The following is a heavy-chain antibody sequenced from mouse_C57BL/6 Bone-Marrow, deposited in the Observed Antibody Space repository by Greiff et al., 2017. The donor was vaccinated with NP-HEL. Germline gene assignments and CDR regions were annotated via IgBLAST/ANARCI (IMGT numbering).Heavy chain of an antibody. CDR2: ISSGSSTI. CDR1: GFTFSDYG. V-gene: IGHV5-17*01. CDR3: APIYYDYDVFAY. J-gene: IGHJ3*01. Sequence: EVKAVESGGGLVKPGGSLKLSCAASGFTFSDYGMHWVRQAPEKGLEWVAYISSGSSTIYYADTVKGRFTISRDNAKNTLFLQMTSLRSEDTAMYYCAPIYYDYDVFAYWGQGTLVTVSA. D-gene: IGHD2-4*01.